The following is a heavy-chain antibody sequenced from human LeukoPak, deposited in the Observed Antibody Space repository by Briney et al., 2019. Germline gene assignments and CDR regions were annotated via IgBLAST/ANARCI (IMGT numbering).Heavy chain of an antibody. CDR3: VRARGVTTNVDY. J-gene: IGHJ4*02. CDR1: GFTFSSYS. D-gene: IGHD4-17*01. V-gene: IGHV3-48*04. CDR2: IGSSSSTI. Sequence: GGSLRLSCAASGFTFSSYSMNWVRQAPGKGLEWVSYIGSSSSTIFYADSVKGRFTISRDNAKNSLYLQMNSLRVEDTAVYYCVRARGVTTNVDYWGQGTLVTVSS.